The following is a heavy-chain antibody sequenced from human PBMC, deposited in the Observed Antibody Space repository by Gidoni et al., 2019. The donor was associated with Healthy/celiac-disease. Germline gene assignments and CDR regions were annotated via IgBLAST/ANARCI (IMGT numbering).Heavy chain of an antibody. CDR1: GGSFSGYY. D-gene: IGHD1-26*01. V-gene: IGHV4-34*01. CDR3: ARGLGSQAKYFDY. J-gene: IGHJ4*02. Sequence: QVQLQQWGAGLLKPSETLSLTCAVYGGSFSGYYWSWSRQPPGKGLEWIGEINHSGSTNYNPSLKSRGTISVDTSKNQFSLKLSSVTAADTAVYYCARGLGSQAKYFDYWGQGTLVTVSS. CDR2: INHSGST.